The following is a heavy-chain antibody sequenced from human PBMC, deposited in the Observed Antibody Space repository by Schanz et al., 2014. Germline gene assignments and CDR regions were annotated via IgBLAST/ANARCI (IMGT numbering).Heavy chain of an antibody. V-gene: IGHV1-69*02. CDR2: IIPIHGIV. Sequence: QVQLVQSGAEVKKPGSSMKVSCKASGGTFSTYPINWLRQAPGQGLEWMGRIIPIHGIVNYAQRFQDRVRITEDKATSTAYMELSSLRSEDTAVYYCAGTYCSSTSCYTGYYYMDVWGKGTTVTVSS. D-gene: IGHD2-2*02. CDR1: GGTFSTYP. CDR3: AGTYCSSTSCYTGYYYMDV. J-gene: IGHJ6*03.